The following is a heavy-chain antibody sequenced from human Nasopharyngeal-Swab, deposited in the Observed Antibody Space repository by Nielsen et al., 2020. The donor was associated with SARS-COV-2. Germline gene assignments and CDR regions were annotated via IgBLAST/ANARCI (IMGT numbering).Heavy chain of an antibody. CDR1: RFTFSSYA. D-gene: IGHD1-20*01. J-gene: IGHJ5*02. CDR2: ISYDGSNK. Sequence: GESLKISCAASRFTFSSYAMHWVRQAPGKGLEWVAVISYDGSNKYYADSVKGRFTISRDNSKNTLYLQMNSLRAEDTAVYYCAREQITGSLYNWFDPWGQGTLVTVSS. V-gene: IGHV3-30-3*01. CDR3: AREQITGSLYNWFDP.